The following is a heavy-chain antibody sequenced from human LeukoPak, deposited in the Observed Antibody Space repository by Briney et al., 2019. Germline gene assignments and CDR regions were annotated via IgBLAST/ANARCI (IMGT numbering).Heavy chain of an antibody. Sequence: GGSLRLSCAASGFTFSSYGMHWVRQAPGKGLEWVSFIRYDGSNKYYADSVKGRFTISRDNSKNTLYLQMNSLRAEDTAVYYCAKDQKLRGYSYGSDYWGQGTLVTVSS. D-gene: IGHD5-18*01. V-gene: IGHV3-30*02. CDR2: IRYDGSNK. J-gene: IGHJ4*02. CDR1: GFTFSSYG. CDR3: AKDQKLRGYSYGSDY.